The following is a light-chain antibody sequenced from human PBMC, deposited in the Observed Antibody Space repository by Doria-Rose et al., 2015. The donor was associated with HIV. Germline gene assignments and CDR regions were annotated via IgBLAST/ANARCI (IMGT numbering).Light chain of an antibody. J-gene: IGKJ1*01. V-gene: IGKV1-39*01. CDR2: AAS. CDR3: QQTYSSPPWT. CDR1: QTVSTY. Sequence: DIRLTQSPSSLSASIGDRVTITCRASQTVSTYLNWFQQEPGKAPKLLIYAASRLQSGAPSRYSGSGSGTDFTLTISGLQPGDCATYYCQQTYSSPPWTFGQGTKAEMK.